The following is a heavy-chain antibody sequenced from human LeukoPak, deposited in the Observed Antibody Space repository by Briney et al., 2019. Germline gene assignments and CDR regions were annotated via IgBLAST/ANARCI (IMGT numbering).Heavy chain of an antibody. CDR2: INPSGGST. J-gene: IGHJ4*02. CDR1: GYTVTSYY. V-gene: IGHV1-46*01. CDR3: ARGGSIVGATVIFDY. Sequence: ASVKVSCKASGYTVTSYYMHWVRQAPGQGLEWMGIINPSGGSTSYAQKFQGRVTMTRDTSTSTVYMELSSLRSEDTAVYYCARGGSIVGATVIFDYWGQGTLLTVSS. D-gene: IGHD1-26*01.